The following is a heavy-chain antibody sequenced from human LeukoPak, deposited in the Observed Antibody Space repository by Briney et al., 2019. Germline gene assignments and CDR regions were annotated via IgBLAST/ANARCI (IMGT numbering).Heavy chain of an antibody. Sequence: SETLSLTCAVYGGSFSGYYWSWIRQPPGKGLEWIGETNHSGSTNYNPSLKSRVTISVDTSKNQFSLKLTSVTAADTAVYYCARGRSRSVCGGGSCHYFYYGMDVWGQGTTVTVSS. CDR1: GGSFSGYY. CDR2: TNHSGST. V-gene: IGHV4-34*01. D-gene: IGHD2-15*01. CDR3: ARGRSRSVCGGGSCHYFYYGMDV. J-gene: IGHJ6*02.